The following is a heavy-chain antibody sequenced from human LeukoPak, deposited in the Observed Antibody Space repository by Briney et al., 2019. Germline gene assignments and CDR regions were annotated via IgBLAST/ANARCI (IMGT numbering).Heavy chain of an antibody. D-gene: IGHD5-12*01. V-gene: IGHV1-2*02. CDR3: ARGPGGGYDWLGY. Sequence: ASVKVSCKASGYTFTGSYMHWVRQAPGQGLEWMGWINPNSGGTNFAQKFQGRVTMTGDTSISTAYMELSRLRSDDTAVYYCARGPGGGYDWLGYWGQGTLVTVSS. CDR1: GYTFTGSY. J-gene: IGHJ4*02. CDR2: INPNSGGT.